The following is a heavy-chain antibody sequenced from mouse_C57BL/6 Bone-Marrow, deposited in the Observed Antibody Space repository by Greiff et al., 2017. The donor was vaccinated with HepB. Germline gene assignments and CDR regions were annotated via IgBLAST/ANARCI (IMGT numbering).Heavy chain of an antibody. CDR1: GYTFTSYW. D-gene: IGHD2-1*01. CDR2: IYPGNSDT. V-gene: IGHV1-5*01. J-gene: IGHJ2*01. CDR3: TRSLYYHFDY. Sequence: EVQGVESGTVLARPGASVKMSCKTSGYTFTSYWMHWVKQRPGQGLEWIGAIYPGNSDTSYNQKFKGKAKLTAVTSASTAYMELSSLTNEDSAVYYCTRSLYYHFDYWGQGTTLTVSS.